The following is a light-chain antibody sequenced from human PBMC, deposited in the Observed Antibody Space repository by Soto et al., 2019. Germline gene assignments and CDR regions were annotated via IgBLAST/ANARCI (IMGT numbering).Light chain of an antibody. J-gene: IGKJ2*01. Sequence: MTQSPATLSVSPGERATLSCRASQSVSSNLAWYQQKPGKAPKLLIHAASSLQSGVPSRFSGSGSGTDFTLTISSLQPEDFAVYYCQQSSSTLYTFGQGTNLEIK. CDR1: QSVSSN. CDR2: AAS. CDR3: QQSSSTLYT. V-gene: IGKV1-39*01.